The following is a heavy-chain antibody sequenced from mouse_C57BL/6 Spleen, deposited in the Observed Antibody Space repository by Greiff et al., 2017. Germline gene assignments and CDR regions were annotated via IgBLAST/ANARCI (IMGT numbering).Heavy chain of an antibody. D-gene: IGHD4-1*01. CDR3: ARKLGPDAMDY. J-gene: IGHJ4*01. V-gene: IGHV1-19*01. Sequence: EVQLVESGPVLVKPGASVKMSCKASGYTFTDYYMNWVKQSHGKSLEWIGVINPYNGGTSYNQKFKGKATLTVDKSSSTAYMELNSLTSEDSAVYYCARKLGPDAMDYWGQGTSVTVSS. CDR2: INPYNGGT. CDR1: GYTFTDYY.